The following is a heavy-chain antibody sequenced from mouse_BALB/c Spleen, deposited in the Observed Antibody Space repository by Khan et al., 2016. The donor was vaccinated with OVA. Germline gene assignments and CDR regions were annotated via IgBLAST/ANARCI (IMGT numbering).Heavy chain of an antibody. Sequence: VQLQESGAELARPGASVKLSCKASGYTFTDYYINWVKQRPGQGLGWIGDIYPGNGNTYYNENFKGKATLTEAKYYSTAFMHLSIMTSEDSAVYCWTSSGIGSFAFWGQGTLVTVSA. J-gene: IGHJ3*01. CDR1: GYTFTDYY. CDR3: TSSGIGSFAF. CDR2: IYPGNGNT. D-gene: IGHD2-14*01. V-gene: IGHV1-76*01.